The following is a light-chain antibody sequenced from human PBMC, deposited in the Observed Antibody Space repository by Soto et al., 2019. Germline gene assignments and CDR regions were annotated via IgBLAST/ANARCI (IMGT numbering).Light chain of an antibody. CDR3: QAYEYSLNVLV. V-gene: IGLV1-40*01. J-gene: IGLJ3*02. CDR2: GNR. CDR1: SSNLGADYY. Sequence: QSVLTQPPSVSGSPGQRITISCTGNSSNLGADYYVPWYQQLPGAAPKLIIFGNRNRPSGVPERFSGSKSGNSASLTITGLQAEDEADYYCQAYEYSLNVLVFGGGTKLTVL.